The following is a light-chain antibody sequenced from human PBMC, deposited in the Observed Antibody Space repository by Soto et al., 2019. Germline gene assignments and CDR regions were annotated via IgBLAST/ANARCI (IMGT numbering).Light chain of an antibody. CDR3: EQDHSDQTT. V-gene: IGKV4-1*01. CDR1: PSVISSSNNKNYSNNKNY. CDR2: GAS. J-gene: IGKJ5*01. Sequence: DFVMTQSPDSLAVSLGERATINCKSGPSVISSSNNKNYSNNKNYLAWVQQKPGQPPKLLISGASARESGIPDRFSGSGCGTDFTLTISSLQTEDVAVYYCEQDHSDQTTFGQGTVLEI.